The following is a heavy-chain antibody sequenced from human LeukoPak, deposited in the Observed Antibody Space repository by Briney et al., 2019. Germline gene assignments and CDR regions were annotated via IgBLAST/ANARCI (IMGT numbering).Heavy chain of an antibody. J-gene: IGHJ4*02. CDR1: GYSFTSYW. Sequence: PGESLKISCKGSGYSFTSYWISWVRQMPGKGLEWMGIIYPGDSDTRYSPSFQGQVTISADKSISTAYLQWSSLKASDTAMYYCARSFYYDSSGYYYGLGYWGQGTLVTVSS. CDR3: ARSFYYDSSGYYYGLGY. D-gene: IGHD3-22*01. CDR2: IYPGDSDT. V-gene: IGHV5-51*01.